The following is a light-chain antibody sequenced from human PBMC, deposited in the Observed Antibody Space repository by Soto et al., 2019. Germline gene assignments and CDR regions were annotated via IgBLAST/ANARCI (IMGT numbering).Light chain of an antibody. CDR2: DNS. CDR3: QSYDSSLSNSGV. J-gene: IGLJ3*02. Sequence: QSVLTQPPSVSGVPGQRVTISCTGSSSNIGAGYGVHWYQQLPGTAPKLLIYDNSNRPSGVPDRFSGSKSGTSASLAITGLQAEDEADYYCQSYDSSLSNSGVFGGGTKLTVL. CDR1: SSNIGAGYG. V-gene: IGLV1-40*01.